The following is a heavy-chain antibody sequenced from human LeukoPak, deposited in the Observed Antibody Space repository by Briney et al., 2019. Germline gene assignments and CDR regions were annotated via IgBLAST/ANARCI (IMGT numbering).Heavy chain of an antibody. V-gene: IGHV3-30-3*01. CDR1: GFTFSSYA. D-gene: IGHD3-22*01. CDR2: MSYDGSNK. CDR3: ARDVYDYYDSSDSHPYAFDI. Sequence: EPGRSLRLSCAASGFTFSSYAMHWVRQAPGKGLEWVAVMSYDGSNKYYADSVKGRFTISRDNAKNSLYLQMNSLRAEHTAVYYCARDVYDYYDSSDSHPYAFDIWGQGTMVTVSS. J-gene: IGHJ3*02.